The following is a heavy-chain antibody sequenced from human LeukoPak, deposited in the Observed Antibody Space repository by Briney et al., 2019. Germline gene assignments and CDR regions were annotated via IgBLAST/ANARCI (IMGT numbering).Heavy chain of an antibody. J-gene: IGHJ4*02. D-gene: IGHD3-3*02. CDR1: GFTLSSYA. CDR2: ISGSGGST. CDR3: AKSSHFWSGYYDY. V-gene: IGHV3-23*01. Sequence: PPGGPLRLSCAASGFTLSSYAMSWVRQAPGKGLEWVSAISGSGGSTYYADSVKGRFTISRDNSKNTLYLQMNSLRAEDTAVYYCAKSSHFWSGYYDYWGQGTLVTVSS.